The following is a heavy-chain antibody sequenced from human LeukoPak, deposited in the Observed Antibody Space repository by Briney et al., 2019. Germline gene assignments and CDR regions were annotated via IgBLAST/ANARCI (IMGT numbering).Heavy chain of an antibody. CDR1: GYTFTSYG. Sequence: ASVKVSCKASGYTFTSYGISWVRQAPGQGLEWMGWISAYNGNTNYAQKLQGRVTMTTDTSTSTAYMELRSPRSDDTAVYYCARAGGYCSSTSCYVRNYYYYYYLDVWGKGTTVTVSS. CDR3: ARAGGYCSSTSCYVRNYYYYYYLDV. D-gene: IGHD2-2*01. J-gene: IGHJ6*03. V-gene: IGHV1-18*01. CDR2: ISAYNGNT.